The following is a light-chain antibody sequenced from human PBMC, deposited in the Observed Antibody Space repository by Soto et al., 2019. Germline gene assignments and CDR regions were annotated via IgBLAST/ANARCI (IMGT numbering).Light chain of an antibody. V-gene: IGLV2-8*01. J-gene: IGLJ1*01. CDR1: ASDIGGYNF. Sequence: QSALTQPPSASGSPGQSVAISCTGTASDIGGYNFVSGYQQHPGKAPKLMIYEVNKRPSGVRDRFSGSKSGNTASLTVSGLQSEDEADYYCSSHGGTSPYVFGTGTKLTVL. CDR2: EVN. CDR3: SSHGGTSPYV.